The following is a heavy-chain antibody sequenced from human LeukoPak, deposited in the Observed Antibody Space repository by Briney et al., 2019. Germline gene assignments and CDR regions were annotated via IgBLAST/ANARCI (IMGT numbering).Heavy chain of an antibody. CDR2: ISGSGGST. V-gene: IGHV3-23*01. D-gene: IGHD3-22*01. CDR3: AKNQEPTPVIANDAFDM. CDR1: GFTFSSYV. Sequence: GGSLRLSCAASGFTFSSYVMSWVRQAPGKGLEWVSSISGSGGSTYYADSVKGRFTISRDISKNTLYLQMNSLRAEDTAVYFCAKNQEPTPVIANDAFDMWGQGTMVTVSS. J-gene: IGHJ3*02.